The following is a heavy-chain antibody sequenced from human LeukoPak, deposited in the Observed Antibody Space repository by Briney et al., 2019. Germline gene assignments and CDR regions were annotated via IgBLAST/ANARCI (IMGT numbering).Heavy chain of an antibody. J-gene: IGHJ5*02. D-gene: IGHD3-22*01. CDR3: ARVVITTFDP. Sequence: ASLKVSCKASGYTFTSNNMHWVRQAPGQGLEWMGIINTSGGSTNYAQKFQGRVTITRDTSTSTVYMEMSSLRSEDTAVYYCARVVITTFDPWGQGTLVTVSS. V-gene: IGHV1-46*01. CDR2: INTSGGST. CDR1: GYTFTSNN.